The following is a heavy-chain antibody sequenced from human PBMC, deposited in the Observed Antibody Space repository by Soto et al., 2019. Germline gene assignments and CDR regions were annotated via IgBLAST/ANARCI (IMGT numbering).Heavy chain of an antibody. Sequence: LRLSCAASGFTFSGSAMHWVRQASGKGLEWVGRIRSKANSYATAYAASVKGRFTISRDDSKNTAYLQMNSLKTEDTAVYYCTRRADTAMSFENYYYYGMDVWGQGTTVTVS. CDR3: TRRADTAMSFENYYYYGMDV. CDR1: GFTFSGSA. CDR2: IRSKANSYAT. J-gene: IGHJ6*02. V-gene: IGHV3-73*01. D-gene: IGHD5-18*01.